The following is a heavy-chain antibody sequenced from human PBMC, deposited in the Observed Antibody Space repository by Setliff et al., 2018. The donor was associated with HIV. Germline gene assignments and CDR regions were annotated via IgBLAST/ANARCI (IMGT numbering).Heavy chain of an antibody. CDR1: GGSISSSSYY. V-gene: IGHV4-39*01. J-gene: IGHJ6*03. CDR2: IYYRGST. Sequence: ASETLSLTCTVSGGSISSSSYYWGWIRQPPGKGLRWIGSIYYRGSTYYNPSLKSRVTISVDTSKNQFSLKLRSVTAADTALYYCARGRYRSRWYASDHYYIDVWGKGTTVTVSS. D-gene: IGHD6-13*01. CDR3: ARGRYRSRWYASDHYYIDV.